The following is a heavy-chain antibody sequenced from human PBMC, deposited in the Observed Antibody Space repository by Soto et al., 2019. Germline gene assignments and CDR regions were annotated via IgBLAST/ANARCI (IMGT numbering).Heavy chain of an antibody. Sequence: QVQLVESGGGVVQPGRSLSLSCAASGFTFSSYAMHWVRQAPGKGLEWVAVISYDGSNKYYADSVKGRFTISRDNSKNTGYLQMTSLRAEDTAVYYCARDLAGRGIVEGRDSWGQGTLVAVSS. J-gene: IGHJ4*02. CDR2: ISYDGSNK. CDR3: ARDLAGRGIVEGRDS. V-gene: IGHV3-30-3*01. D-gene: IGHD3-22*01. CDR1: GFTFSSYA.